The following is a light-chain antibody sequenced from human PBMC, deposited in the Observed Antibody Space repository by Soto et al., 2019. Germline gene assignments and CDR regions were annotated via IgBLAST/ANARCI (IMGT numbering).Light chain of an antibody. CDR1: DIGSKS. CDR2: DDS. J-gene: IGLJ1*01. V-gene: IGLV3-21*02. Sequence: SYELAQPPSLSVAPGQTARITCGVNDIGSKSVHWYQQKPGQAPVLVIYDDSDRPSGIPERFSGSNSGNTATLTFSWVEAGDEADYYCQAWDTTSDHYVFGTGTKVTVL. CDR3: QAWDTTSDHYV.